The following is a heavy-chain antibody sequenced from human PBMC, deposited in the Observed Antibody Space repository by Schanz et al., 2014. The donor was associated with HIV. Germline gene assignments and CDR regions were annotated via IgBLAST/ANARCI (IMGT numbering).Heavy chain of an antibody. CDR2: ISGSGGST. CDR3: AKVASTLWWPDAFDI. CDR1: GFPFAAYA. D-gene: IGHD2-21*01. J-gene: IGHJ3*02. Sequence: EVQLLESGGGLVQPGGSLRLSCATSGFPFAAYAMTWVRQAPGKGLEWVSAISGSGGSTSYADSVKGRFTISRDNFKNMLFLQMTSLRADDTAIFYCAKVASTLWWPDAFDIWGQGTMVTVSS. V-gene: IGHV3-23*01.